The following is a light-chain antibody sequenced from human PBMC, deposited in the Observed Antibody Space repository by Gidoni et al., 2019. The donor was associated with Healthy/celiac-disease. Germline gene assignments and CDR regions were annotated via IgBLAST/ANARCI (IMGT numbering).Light chain of an antibody. Sequence: QSALTQPASVPGSPGQSTTIPCTGTSSDVGSYNLVSWYQQHPGKAPKLMIYEGSKRPSGVSNRFSGSKSGNTASLTISGLQAEDEADYYCCSYAGSSTLGVFGGGTKLTVL. CDR3: CSYAGSSTLGV. J-gene: IGLJ3*02. CDR1: SSDVGSYNL. V-gene: IGLV2-23*01. CDR2: EGS.